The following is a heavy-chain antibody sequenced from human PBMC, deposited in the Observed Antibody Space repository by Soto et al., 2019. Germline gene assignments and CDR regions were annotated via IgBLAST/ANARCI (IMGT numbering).Heavy chain of an antibody. CDR1: GFSLTTSGVG. D-gene: IGHD3-10*01. CDR2: IYGVDDK. CDR3: AHRHYYGSGNLGMDV. Sequence: QITLKESGPTLVKPTQTLTLTCTFSGFSLTTSGVGVGWIRQPPGKALEWLALIYGVDDKRYSPSLKSRLTTTXAXSXXQVVLTMTNMDPVDTATYYCAHRHYYGSGNLGMDVWGQGTTVTVSS. J-gene: IGHJ6*02. V-gene: IGHV2-5*02.